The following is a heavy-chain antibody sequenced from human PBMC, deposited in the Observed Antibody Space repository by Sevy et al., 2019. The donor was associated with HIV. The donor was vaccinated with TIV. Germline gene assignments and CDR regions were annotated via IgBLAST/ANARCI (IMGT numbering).Heavy chain of an antibody. D-gene: IGHD2-8*02. CDR3: ARGDTVLPTGGFDL. CDR1: GDSITNGDYY. CDR2: IYYTGST. J-gene: IGHJ2*01. V-gene: IGHV4-31*03. Sequence: SETLSLTCTVSGDSITNGDYYWTWIRQHPGKGLEWIGYIYYTGSTYYNPSLESRLTMSIDTSKNQFSLRLTSVTAADTAIDYCARGDTVLPTGGFDLWGRGTLVTVSS.